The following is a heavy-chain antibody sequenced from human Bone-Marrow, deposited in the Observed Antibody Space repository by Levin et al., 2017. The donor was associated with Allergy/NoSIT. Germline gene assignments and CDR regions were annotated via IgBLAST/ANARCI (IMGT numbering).Heavy chain of an antibody. CDR3: AIKKGAAGISPFDV. CDR2: MNPKTTNL. J-gene: IGHJ3*01. D-gene: IGHD6-13*01. CDR1: GNTFSSYD. Sequence: ASVKVSCRPAGNTFSSYDINWVRQATGQGLEWMGWMNPKTTNLGYAQKFQGRVTMTRDMSITTAYMELSSLTSEDTAVYYCAIKKGAAGISPFDVWGQGTTVTVSS. V-gene: IGHV1-8*01.